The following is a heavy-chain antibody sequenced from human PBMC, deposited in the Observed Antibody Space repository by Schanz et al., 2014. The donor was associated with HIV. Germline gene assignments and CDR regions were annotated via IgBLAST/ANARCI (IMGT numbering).Heavy chain of an antibody. CDR2: IYSAGTT. J-gene: IGHJ6*02. V-gene: IGHV3-23*03. CDR3: RGYRFYYGVDF. Sequence: DVQLLESGGGLAQPGGSLTLSCAASGFTFTNHALSWVRQAPGKGLEWVSIIYSAGTTYYTDSVKGRFTISRDNSKNTLYLQMNSLGAEDTAVYYCRGYRFYYGVDFWGQGTTVTVS. CDR1: GFTFTNHA. D-gene: IGHD5-18*01.